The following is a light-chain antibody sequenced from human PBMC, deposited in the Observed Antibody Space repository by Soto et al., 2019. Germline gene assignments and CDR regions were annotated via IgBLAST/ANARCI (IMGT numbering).Light chain of an antibody. Sequence: DLRLTYSYYSVSASVVDQVTMICRASHTLSRYLNLCPPNSGKAHNLMIYVASTLQSGVPSRFTGSGSWTDFTLTISRLQPEDFATYYCQQCYSLTRNFRGGGKA. J-gene: IGKJ4*01. CDR1: HTLSRY. CDR3: QQCYSLTRN. CDR2: VAS. V-gene: IGKV1-39*01.